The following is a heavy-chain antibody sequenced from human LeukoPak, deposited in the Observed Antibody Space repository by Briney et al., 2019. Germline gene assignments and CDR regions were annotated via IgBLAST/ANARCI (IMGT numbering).Heavy chain of an antibody. CDR1: GFTFSSYA. Sequence: PGGSLRLSCAASGFTFSSYAMSWVRQAPGKGLEWVSAISGSGGSTYYADSVKGRFTISRDNSKNTLYLQMNSLRAEDTAVYYCAKVRIAVAGLFAEYFQHWGQGTLVTVSS. V-gene: IGHV3-23*01. D-gene: IGHD6-19*01. J-gene: IGHJ1*01. CDR3: AKVRIAVAGLFAEYFQH. CDR2: ISGSGGST.